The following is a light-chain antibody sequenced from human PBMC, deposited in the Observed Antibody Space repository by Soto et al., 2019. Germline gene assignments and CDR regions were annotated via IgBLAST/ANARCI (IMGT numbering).Light chain of an antibody. V-gene: IGKV3-20*01. CDR2: RTS. CDR3: QHYGNSLWT. Sequence: VLTQSPGTLSLSPGERATLSCRASESASSSFLTWYQQKPGQAPRLLIYRTSNRVTGIPDRFSGSGSGTDFTLTISRLEPEDFAVYFCQHYGNSLWTFGQGTKVDIK. J-gene: IGKJ1*01. CDR1: ESASSSF.